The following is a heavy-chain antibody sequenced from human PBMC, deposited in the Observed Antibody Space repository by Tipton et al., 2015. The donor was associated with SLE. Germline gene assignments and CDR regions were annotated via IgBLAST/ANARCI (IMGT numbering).Heavy chain of an antibody. D-gene: IGHD3-22*01. CDR3: ARDALLHYDSSGSGAFDI. J-gene: IGHJ3*02. CDR2: IYHSGST. CDR1: GGSISSSSYY. Sequence: TLSLTCTVSGGSISSSSYYWGWIRQPPGKGLEWIGSIYHSGSTNYNPSLKSRVTISVDTSKNQFSLKLSSVTAADTAVYYCARDALLHYDSSGSGAFDIWSQGTMVTVSS. V-gene: IGHV4-39*07.